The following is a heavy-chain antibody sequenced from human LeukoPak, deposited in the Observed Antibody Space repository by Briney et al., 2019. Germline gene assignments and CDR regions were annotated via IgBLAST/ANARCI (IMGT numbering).Heavy chain of an antibody. Sequence: GASVKVSCKASGYTFTSYAMNWVRQAPGQGLEWMGWINPNSGGTNYAQKFQGRVTMTRDTSISTAYMELSRLRSDDTAVYYCARVVAVCGGDCPLFDYWGQGTLVTVSS. J-gene: IGHJ4*02. D-gene: IGHD2-21*02. CDR1: GYTFTSYA. CDR3: ARVVAVCGGDCPLFDY. V-gene: IGHV1-2*02. CDR2: INPNSGGT.